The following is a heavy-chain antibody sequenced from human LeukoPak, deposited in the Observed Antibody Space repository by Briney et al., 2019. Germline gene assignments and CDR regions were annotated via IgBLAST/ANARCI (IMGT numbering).Heavy chain of an antibody. Sequence: LTGGSLRLSCAASGFTFSSYGMHWVRQAPGKGLEWVAVIWYDGTDKYYGDSVKGRFTISRDNSKSTLFLQMNSLRAEDTALYYCAREASLSGCYFDYWGQGTLVTVSS. CDR3: AREASLSGCYFDY. V-gene: IGHV3-33*01. CDR1: GFTFSSYG. J-gene: IGHJ4*02. CDR2: IWYDGTDK. D-gene: IGHD5-12*01.